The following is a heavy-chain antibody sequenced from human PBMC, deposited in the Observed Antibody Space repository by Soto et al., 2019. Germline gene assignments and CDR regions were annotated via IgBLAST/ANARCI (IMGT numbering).Heavy chain of an antibody. Sequence: EVQLVQSGAEVKKPGESLRISCKGSGYSFTSYWISWVRKMPGKVLEWMGRIDPSDSYTNYSPSFQGHVTISADKSISTAYLQWSSLKASDTAMYYRAGIGANSGYDYGGGTDAFDIWGQGTMVTVAS. CDR3: AGIGANSGYDYGGGTDAFDI. J-gene: IGHJ3*02. D-gene: IGHD5-12*01. CDR1: GYSFTSYW. CDR2: IDPSDSYT. V-gene: IGHV5-10-1*03.